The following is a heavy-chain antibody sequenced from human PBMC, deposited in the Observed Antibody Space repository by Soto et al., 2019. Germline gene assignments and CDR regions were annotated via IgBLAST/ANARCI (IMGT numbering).Heavy chain of an antibody. CDR3: AKDGFSGSGKYYFDD. Sequence: EVHLLESGGGLVQPGGSLRLSCAASGFTFSNYAMNWVRQAPGKGLEWVSVISDSGGSTYYADSVKGRFTISRDKSKNTLYLHMNSLPAEDTDVYYCAKDGFSGSGKYYFDDWGQGTLVTVSS. CDR1: GFTFSNYA. J-gene: IGHJ4*02. CDR2: ISDSGGST. V-gene: IGHV3-23*01. D-gene: IGHD3-10*01.